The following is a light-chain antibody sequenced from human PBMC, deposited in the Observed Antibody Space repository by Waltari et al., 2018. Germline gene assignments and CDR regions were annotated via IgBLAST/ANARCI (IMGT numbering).Light chain of an antibody. J-gene: IGKJ1*01. CDR2: ATS. CDR1: QSISNN. Sequence: DIQMTQSPSSLSASVGDRVTITCRASQSISNNLNWYQQKPGKAPKLLIYATSVLQSGVPSRFSGRGSGTDFTLTISSLQPEDFATYYCQQTYSMWTFGQGTAVEIK. V-gene: IGKV1-39*01. CDR3: QQTYSMWT.